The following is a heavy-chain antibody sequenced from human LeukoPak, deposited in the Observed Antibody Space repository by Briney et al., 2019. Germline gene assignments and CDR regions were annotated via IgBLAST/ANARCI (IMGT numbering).Heavy chain of an antibody. Sequence: GGSLRLSCAASGYTFSSYSMNWVRQAPGKGLEWVSSISSSSSYIYYADSVKGRFTISRDNAKNSLYLQMNSLRAEDTAVYYCASFTSGYSYGGDYWGQGTLVTVSS. J-gene: IGHJ4*02. V-gene: IGHV3-21*01. CDR2: ISSSSSYI. D-gene: IGHD5-18*01. CDR3: ASFTSGYSYGGDY. CDR1: GYTFSSYS.